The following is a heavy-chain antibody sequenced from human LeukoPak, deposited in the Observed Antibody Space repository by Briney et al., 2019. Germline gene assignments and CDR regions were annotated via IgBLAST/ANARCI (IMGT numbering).Heavy chain of an antibody. CDR1: GFTFSSYS. Sequence: PGGSLRLSCAASGFTFSSYSMNWVRQAPGKGLEWVSSISRSSNYKYYADSVKGRFTISRDNAKNSLYLQMNSLRAEDTAVYYCARDQVRGVNDYWGQGTLVTVSS. J-gene: IGHJ4*02. V-gene: IGHV3-21*01. D-gene: IGHD3-10*01. CDR3: ARDQVRGVNDY. CDR2: ISRSSNYK.